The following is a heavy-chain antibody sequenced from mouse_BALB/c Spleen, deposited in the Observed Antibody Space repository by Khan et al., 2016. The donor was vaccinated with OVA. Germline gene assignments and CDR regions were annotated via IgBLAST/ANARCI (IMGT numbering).Heavy chain of an antibody. CDR3: ASELGRYYALDY. J-gene: IGHJ4*01. Sequence: EVQLQESGPGLVKPSQSLSLTCTVTGYSITSDYAWNWIRQFPGNKLEWMGYISYSGSTTYNPSPQSRISITRDTSKDQFFLQLKSVTSEDTATYYCASELGRYYALDYWGQGTSVTVSS. D-gene: IGHD4-1*01. V-gene: IGHV3-2*02. CDR1: GYSITSDYA. CDR2: ISYSGST.